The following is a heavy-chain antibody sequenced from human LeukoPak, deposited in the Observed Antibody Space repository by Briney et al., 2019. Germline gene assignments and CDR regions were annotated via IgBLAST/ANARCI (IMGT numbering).Heavy chain of an antibody. Sequence: QPGGSLRLSCAASGFTVSSNYMSWVRQAPGKGLEWVSVIYSGGSTYYADSVKGRFTISRDNSKNTLYLQMNSLRAEDTAVYYCARAPTSYSSGWYGGVSRFVYWGQGTLVTVSS. CDR2: IYSGGST. V-gene: IGHV3-66*01. CDR3: ARAPTSYSSGWYGGVSRFVY. D-gene: IGHD6-19*01. J-gene: IGHJ4*02. CDR1: GFTVSSNY.